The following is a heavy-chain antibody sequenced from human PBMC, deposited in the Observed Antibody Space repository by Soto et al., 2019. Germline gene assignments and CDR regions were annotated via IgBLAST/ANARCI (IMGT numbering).Heavy chain of an antibody. Sequence: ASVKVSCKASGYTFTSYGISWVRQAPGQGLEWMGWISRHNGNTNYAQKFQGRVTMTTDASTSTAYMELRSLRSDDTAVYYCARDLDGSGSYYTDYWGQGTLVTVSS. CDR1: GYTFTSYG. D-gene: IGHD3-10*01. CDR2: ISRHNGNT. V-gene: IGHV1-18*04. CDR3: ARDLDGSGSYYTDY. J-gene: IGHJ4*02.